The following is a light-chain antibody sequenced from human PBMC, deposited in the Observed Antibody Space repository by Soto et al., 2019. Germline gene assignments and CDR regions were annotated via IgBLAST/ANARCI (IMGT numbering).Light chain of an antibody. V-gene: IGLV2-14*01. CDR1: SSDVGGYNY. CDR2: EVT. Sequence: QSVLPQPASVSGSPGQSITISCTGTSSDVGGYNYVSWYQQYPGKAPKVMIYEVTNRPSGASNRFSGSKSGNTASLTISGLQAEDEADYYCSSYTSSNTLIFGGGTKVTVL. CDR3: SSYTSSNTLI. J-gene: IGLJ2*01.